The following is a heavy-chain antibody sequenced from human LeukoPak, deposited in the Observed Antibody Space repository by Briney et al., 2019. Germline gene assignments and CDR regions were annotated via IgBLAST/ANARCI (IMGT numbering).Heavy chain of an antibody. D-gene: IGHD2-2*01. J-gene: IGHJ4*02. V-gene: IGHV3-33*01. CDR1: GFTFSSYG. CDR2: IWYDGSNK. CDR3: AREAPRPYYCSSTSCPPGY. Sequence: GGSLRLSCAASGFTFSSYGMHWVRQAPGKGLEWVVVIWYDGSNKYYADSVKGRFTISRDNSKNTLYLQMNSLRAEDTAVYYCAREAPRPYYCSSTSCPPGYWGQGTLVTVSS.